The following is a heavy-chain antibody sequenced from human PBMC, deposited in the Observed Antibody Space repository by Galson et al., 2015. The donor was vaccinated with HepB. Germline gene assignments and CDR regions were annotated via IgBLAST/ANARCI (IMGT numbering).Heavy chain of an antibody. V-gene: IGHV4-34*01. CDR1: GGSFSTYH. Sequence: LSLTCAVFGGSFSTYHWTWIRQPPGKGLEWIGEITQSGSTHSNPSLKSRVTIFMDTSKNQFSLKVRSVTAADTAVYYCARGKGRQVLLDYHYYGMDVWGQGTTVSVSS. CDR3: ARGKGRQVLLDYHYYGMDV. CDR2: ITQSGST. D-gene: IGHD3-3*01. J-gene: IGHJ6*01.